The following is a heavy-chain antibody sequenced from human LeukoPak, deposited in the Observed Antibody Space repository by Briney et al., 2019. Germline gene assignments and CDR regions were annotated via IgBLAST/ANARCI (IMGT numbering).Heavy chain of an antibody. CDR3: AKVATMGDYYGMDV. V-gene: IGHV3-23*01. CDR1: GFTFSSYA. J-gene: IGHJ6*02. D-gene: IGHD5-12*01. Sequence: GGSLRLSCAASGFTFSSYAMSWVRQAPGKGLEWVSAISGSGGSTYYADSVKGRVTISRGNSKNTLYLQMNSLRAEDTAVYYCAKVATMGDYYGMDVWGQGTTVTVSS. CDR2: ISGSGGST.